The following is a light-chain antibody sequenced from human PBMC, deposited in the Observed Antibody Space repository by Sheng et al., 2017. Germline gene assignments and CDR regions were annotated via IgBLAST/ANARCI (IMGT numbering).Light chain of an antibody. V-gene: IGKV3-11*01. CDR3: QQRSNWPPT. CDR2: GAS. J-gene: IGKJ4*01. Sequence: EIVLTQSPATLSLSPGERATLSCRASQSVSSYLAWYQQKPGQAPRLLIYGASSRATGIPDRFSGSGSGTDFTLTISRLEPEDFAVYYCQQRSNWPPTFGGGTEGGDQT. CDR1: QSVSSY.